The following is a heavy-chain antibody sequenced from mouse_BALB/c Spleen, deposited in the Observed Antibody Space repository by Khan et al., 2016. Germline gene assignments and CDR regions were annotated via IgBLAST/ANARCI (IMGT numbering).Heavy chain of an antibody. Sequence: EVKLEESGGGLVQPGGSMQLSCVASGFTFSNYWMSWVRQSPEKGLEWVAEIRLKSDNYSTHYAESVKGKFTISRDDSKSRLYLQMNNLRPEDTGIYYCTLITTANFDVWGAGTTVTVSS. D-gene: IGHD1-2*01. CDR1: GFTFSNYW. CDR2: IRLKSDNYST. V-gene: IGHV6-3*02. CDR3: TLITTANFDV. J-gene: IGHJ1*01.